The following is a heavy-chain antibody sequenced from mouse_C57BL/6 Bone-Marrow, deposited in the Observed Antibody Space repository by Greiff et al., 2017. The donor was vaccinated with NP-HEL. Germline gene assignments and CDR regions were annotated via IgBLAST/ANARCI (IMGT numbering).Heavy chain of an antibody. Sequence: QVQLQQPGAELVKPGASVKLSCKASGYTFTSYWMHWVKQRPGQGLEWIGMIHPNSGSTNYNEKFKSKATLTVDKSSSTAYIQLSSLTSEDSAVYYCAKRGLGPYYFDYWGQGTTLTVSS. CDR2: IHPNSGST. J-gene: IGHJ2*01. CDR1: GYTFTSYW. V-gene: IGHV1-64*01. D-gene: IGHD4-1*01. CDR3: AKRGLGPYYFDY.